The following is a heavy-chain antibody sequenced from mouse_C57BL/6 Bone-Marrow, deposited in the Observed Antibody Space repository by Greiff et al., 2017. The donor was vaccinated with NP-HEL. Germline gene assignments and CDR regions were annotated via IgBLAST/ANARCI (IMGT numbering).Heavy chain of an antibody. J-gene: IGHJ4*01. CDR2: ISDGGSYT. Sequence: EVNLVESGGGLVKPGGSLKLSCAASGFTFSSYAMSWVRQTPEKRLEWVATISDGGSYTYYPDNVKGRFTISRDNAKNNLYLQMSHLKSEDTAMYYCAREGLLLYAMDYWGQGTSVTVSS. CDR3: AREGLLLYAMDY. D-gene: IGHD2-3*01. V-gene: IGHV5-4*01. CDR1: GFTFSSYA.